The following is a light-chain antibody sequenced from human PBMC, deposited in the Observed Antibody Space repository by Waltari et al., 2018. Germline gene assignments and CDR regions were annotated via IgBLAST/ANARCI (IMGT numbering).Light chain of an antibody. CDR3: QQSNETPFT. CDR2: KAS. Sequence: DIQMTPSPSTLSASVGDSVTITCRAIETVLTWLAWYQQKPGKAPKLLIYKASSLESGVPSRFSGSASGTEFTLTISSLQPDDSATYFCQQSNETPFTFGPGTRV. CDR1: ETVLTW. J-gene: IGKJ3*01. V-gene: IGKV1-5*03.